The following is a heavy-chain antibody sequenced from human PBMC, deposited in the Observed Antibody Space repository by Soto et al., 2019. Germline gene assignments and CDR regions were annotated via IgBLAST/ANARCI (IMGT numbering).Heavy chain of an antibody. D-gene: IGHD1-1*01. CDR2: ITATGDRT. Sequence: GGSLRLSCADSGFRFSSYSMSWVRQTPGKGLEWVAAITATGDRTYYADSVTGRFTISRDNSKKTHYLQMTSLSAEDTAMYYCATMNDYFEYWGQGTPVTVAS. V-gene: IGHV3-23*01. CDR1: GFRFSSYS. CDR3: ATMNDYFEY. J-gene: IGHJ4*02.